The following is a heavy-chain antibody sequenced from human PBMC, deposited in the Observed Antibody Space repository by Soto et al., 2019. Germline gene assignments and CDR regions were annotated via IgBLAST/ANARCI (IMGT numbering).Heavy chain of an antibody. D-gene: IGHD3-10*01. CDR2: TSRDGSQK. CDR3: AKDNTVRGRSGAFDV. Sequence: QVQLVESGGGLVQPGRSLKLSCVASGFTFNNYDMHWVRQAPGKGLEWVAVTSRDGSQKYYGDSVRGRFTISRDNSMNFLYLQMNTLRAEDTAVYYCAKDNTVRGRSGAFDVWGQGTMVTVSS. CDR1: GFTFNNYD. J-gene: IGHJ3*01. V-gene: IGHV3-30*18.